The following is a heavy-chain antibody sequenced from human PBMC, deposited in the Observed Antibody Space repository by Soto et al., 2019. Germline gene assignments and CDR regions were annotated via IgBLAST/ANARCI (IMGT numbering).Heavy chain of an antibody. CDR3: ARETGTISNYYYYYYMDV. J-gene: IGHJ6*03. D-gene: IGHD1-1*01. CDR1: GYTFTGYY. Sequence: ASVKVSCKASGYTFTGYYMHWVRQAPGQGLEWMGWINPNSGGTNYAQKFQGWVTMTRDTSISTAYMELSRLRSDDTAVYYCARETGTISNYYYYYYMDVWGKGTTVTVSS. CDR2: INPNSGGT. V-gene: IGHV1-2*04.